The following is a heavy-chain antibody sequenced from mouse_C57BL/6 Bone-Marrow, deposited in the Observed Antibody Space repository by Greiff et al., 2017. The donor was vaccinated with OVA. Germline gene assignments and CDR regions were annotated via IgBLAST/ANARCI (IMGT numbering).Heavy chain of an antibody. CDR3: ARSYYSISYWFAY. D-gene: IGHD2-5*01. Sequence: VKLMESGPGILQPSQTLSLTCSFSGFSLSTFGMGVVWIRPPSGKGLVWLVHIWWGDDKYYNPALKSRLTISKDTSKNQVVLKIANVDTADTATYYCARSYYSISYWFAYWGQGTLVTVSA. CDR2: IWWGDDK. J-gene: IGHJ3*01. V-gene: IGHV8-8*01. CDR1: GFSLSTFGMG.